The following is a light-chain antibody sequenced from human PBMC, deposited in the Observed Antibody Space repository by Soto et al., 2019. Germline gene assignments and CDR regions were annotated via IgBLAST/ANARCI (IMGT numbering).Light chain of an antibody. CDR2: GAS. J-gene: IGKJ4*01. Sequence: EIVMTQSPVTLSVSPGERAPLSCRASQSVSNNLAWYQQKPGQAPRLLIYGASTGATGIPTRFSGSGSGTEFTLTISSLQSEDFAVYYCQQYNNWPLTFGGGTKVEIK. CDR3: QQYNNWPLT. CDR1: QSVSNN. V-gene: IGKV3-15*01.